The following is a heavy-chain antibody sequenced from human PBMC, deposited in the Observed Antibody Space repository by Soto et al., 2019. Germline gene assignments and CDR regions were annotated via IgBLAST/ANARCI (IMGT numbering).Heavy chain of an antibody. D-gene: IGHD3-9*01. CDR2: IYHSGST. V-gene: IGHV4-34*01. CDR3: ASVSYFNAFDY. CDR1: GGSCSGYY. Sequence: SETLSLTCAVYGGSCSGYYWSWIRQPPGKGLEWIGEIYHSGSTNYNPSLKSRVTISVDKSKNQFSLKLSSVTAADTAVYYCASVSYFNAFDYWGQGTLVTVSS. J-gene: IGHJ4*02.